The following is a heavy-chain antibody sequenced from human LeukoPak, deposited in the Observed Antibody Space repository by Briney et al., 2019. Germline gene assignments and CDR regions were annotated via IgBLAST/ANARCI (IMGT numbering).Heavy chain of an antibody. CDR1: GDSVSSGY. CDR2: ISDSGIT. J-gene: IGHJ1*01. CDR3: AGRGHRYSRD. D-gene: IGHD2-15*01. Sequence: SETLSLTCTVSGDSVSSGYWTWIRQLPGKGLEWIGYISDSGITDYNPSLKSRPTISVDTSNNKFSLNLHSVTAADTAVYYCAGRGHRYSRDWGQGILVTVSS. V-gene: IGHV4-4*09.